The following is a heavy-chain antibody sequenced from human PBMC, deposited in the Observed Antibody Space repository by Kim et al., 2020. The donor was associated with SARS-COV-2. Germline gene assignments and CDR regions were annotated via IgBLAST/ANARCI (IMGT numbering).Heavy chain of an antibody. D-gene: IGHD6-13*01. CDR1: GYSFTNYW. Sequence: GESLKISCKGSGYSFTNYWIGWVRQMPGKGLEWMGIIYPDDSDTRYSPSFQGQVTISADKSISTAFLQWSSLKASDTAMYYCARRIAAAGTGYFDYWGQGTLVTVSS. CDR3: ARRIAAAGTGYFDY. V-gene: IGHV5-51*01. J-gene: IGHJ4*02. CDR2: IYPDDSDT.